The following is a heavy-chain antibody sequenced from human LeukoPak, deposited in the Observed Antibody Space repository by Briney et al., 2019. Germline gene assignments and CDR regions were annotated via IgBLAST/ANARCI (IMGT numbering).Heavy chain of an antibody. J-gene: IGHJ4*02. CDR2: ISGSGGST. D-gene: IGHD3-22*01. V-gene: IGHV3-23*01. CDR1: GFTFSSYA. CDR3: ARDLHYYDSSGYLDY. Sequence: GGSLRLSCXASGFTFSSYAMSWVRQAPGKGLEWVSAISGSGGSTYYADSVKGRFAISRDNSKNTLYLQMNSLRAEDTAVYYCARDLHYYDSSGYLDYWGQGTLVTVSS.